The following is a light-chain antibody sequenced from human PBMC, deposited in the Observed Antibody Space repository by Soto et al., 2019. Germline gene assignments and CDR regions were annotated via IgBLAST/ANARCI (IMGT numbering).Light chain of an antibody. CDR3: AAWDDSLSGLWV. J-gene: IGLJ3*02. Sequence: QSVLTQPPSASGTPGQRVTISCSGSSSNIGSNYVYWYQQLPGTAPKLLIYSNNQRPSGVPDRFSGSKSGTSASLAISGLRSEVEADYYCAAWDDSLSGLWVFGGGTKLTVL. CDR2: SNN. V-gene: IGLV1-47*02. CDR1: SSNIGSNY.